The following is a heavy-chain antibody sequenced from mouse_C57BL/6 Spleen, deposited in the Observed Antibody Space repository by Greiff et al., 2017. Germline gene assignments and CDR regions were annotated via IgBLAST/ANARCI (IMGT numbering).Heavy chain of an antibody. V-gene: IGHV5-16*01. Sequence: EVKLQESEGGLVQPGSSMKLSCTASGFTFSDYYMAWVRQVPEKGLEWVANINYDGSSTYYLDSLKSRFIISRDNAKNILYLQMSSLKSEDTATYYCARRAGRGYFDVWGTGTTVTVSS. CDR3: ARRAGRGYFDV. CDR2: INYDGSST. D-gene: IGHD3-3*01. CDR1: GFTFSDYY. J-gene: IGHJ1*03.